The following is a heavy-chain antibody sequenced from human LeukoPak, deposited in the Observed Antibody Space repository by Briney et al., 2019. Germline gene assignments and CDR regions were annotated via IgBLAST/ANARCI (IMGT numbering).Heavy chain of an antibody. D-gene: IGHD2-15*01. CDR1: GYTFSGYY. CDR3: ARDRGYCSGGSCQNFDY. CDR2: INPNSGGT. V-gene: IGHV1-2*02. J-gene: IGHJ4*02. Sequence: VASVKVSCKASGYTFSGYYMHWVRRAPGQGLEGMGWINPNSGGTNYAQKFQGRVTMTRDTSISTAYMELSRPRSDDTAVYYCARDRGYCSGGSCQNFDYWGQGTLATVSS.